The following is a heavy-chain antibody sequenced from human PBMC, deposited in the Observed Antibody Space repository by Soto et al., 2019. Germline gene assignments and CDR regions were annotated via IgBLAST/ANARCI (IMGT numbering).Heavy chain of an antibody. V-gene: IGHV1-18*01. CDR3: ARTSGYSSTDNWFAP. Sequence: QVQLVQSGAEVKKPGASVKVSCKASGYTFTSYGISWVRQSPGQGLEWMGWISAYNGNTNNAQKFQGRVAVTTDTSTSTAYMELMNLRSDDTAVYYCARTSGYSSTDNWFAPWGQGTLVTVSS. J-gene: IGHJ5*02. CDR2: ISAYNGNT. CDR1: GYTFTSYG. D-gene: IGHD6-13*01.